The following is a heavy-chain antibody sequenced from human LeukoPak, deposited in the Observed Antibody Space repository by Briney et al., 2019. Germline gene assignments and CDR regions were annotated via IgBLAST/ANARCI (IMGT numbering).Heavy chain of an antibody. D-gene: IGHD2-2*01. CDR2: IYHSGST. CDR1: GGSISSYY. Sequence: SETLSLTCTVSGGSISSYYWSWIRQPPGKGLEWIGYIYHSGSTYYNPSLKSRVTISVDRSKNQFSLKLSSVTAADTAVYYCAGRILYCSSTSCYGAFDIWGQGTMVTVSS. V-gene: IGHV4-59*04. CDR3: AGRILYCSSTSCYGAFDI. J-gene: IGHJ3*02.